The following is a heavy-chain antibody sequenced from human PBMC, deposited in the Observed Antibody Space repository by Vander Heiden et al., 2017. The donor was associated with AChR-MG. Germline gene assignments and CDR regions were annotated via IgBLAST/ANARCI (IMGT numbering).Heavy chain of an antibody. CDR1: GGTFSSYA. CDR2: ISPIFGTA. J-gene: IGHJ6*02. V-gene: IGHV1-69*01. CDR3: ARGIITRGRDYYYGMDV. D-gene: IGHD3-22*01. Sequence: QVQLVQSGAEVKKPGSSVKVSCKASGGTFSSYAISWVRQAPGQGLEGMGGISPIFGTANYAKKFQGRVTITADESTSTAYMELSSLRSEDTAVYYWARGIITRGRDYYYGMDVWGQGTTVTVSS.